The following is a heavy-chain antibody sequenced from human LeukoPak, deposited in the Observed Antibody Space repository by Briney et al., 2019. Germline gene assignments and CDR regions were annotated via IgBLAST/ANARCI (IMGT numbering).Heavy chain of an antibody. CDR2: ISSSSSYI. CDR3: AKSGPSRYYDSGSYPDY. Sequence: GGSLRLSCAASGFTFSSYSMNWARQAPGKGLEWVSSISSSSSYIYYADSVKGRFTISRDNAKNSLYLQMNSLRAEDTAVYYCAKSGPSRYYDSGSYPDYWGQGTLVTVSS. CDR1: GFTFSSYS. D-gene: IGHD3-10*01. J-gene: IGHJ4*02. V-gene: IGHV3-21*04.